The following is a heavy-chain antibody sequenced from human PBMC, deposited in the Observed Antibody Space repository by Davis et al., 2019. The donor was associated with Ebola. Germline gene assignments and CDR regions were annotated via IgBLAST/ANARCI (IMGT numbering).Heavy chain of an antibody. V-gene: IGHV4-30-4*07. CDR2: VYSSGST. CDR3: ARLLCSGGSCYSGLDP. Sequence: MPSETLSLTCAVSGGSISSGGYSWSWIRQPPGKRLEWTGFVYSSGSTYYNPSLESRLTMSVDTSKNQFSLKLSSVTAADTAVYYCARLLCSGGSCYSGLDPWGQGTLVTVSS. D-gene: IGHD2-15*01. J-gene: IGHJ5*02. CDR1: GGSISSGGYS.